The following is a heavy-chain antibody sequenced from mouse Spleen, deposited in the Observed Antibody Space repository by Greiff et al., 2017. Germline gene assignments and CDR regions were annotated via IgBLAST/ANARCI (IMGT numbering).Heavy chain of an antibody. CDR2: INYDGSST. CDR3: ARRLAWFAY. V-gene: IGHV5-16*01. J-gene: IGHJ3*01. D-gene: IGHD4-1*01. Sequence: EVKLVESEGGLVQPGSSMKLSCTASGFTFSDYYMAWVRQVPEKGLEWVANINYDGSSTYYLDSLKSRFIISRDNAKNILYLQMSSLKSEDTATYYCARRLAWFAYWGQGTLVTVSA. CDR1: GFTFSDYY.